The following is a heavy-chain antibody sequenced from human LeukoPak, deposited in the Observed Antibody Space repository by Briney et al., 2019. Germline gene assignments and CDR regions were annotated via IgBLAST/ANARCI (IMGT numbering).Heavy chain of an antibody. Sequence: GGSLRLSCAASGFTFDDYGMSWVRQVPGKGLEWVSGINWNGGNTGYADSVKGRFTISRDKAKKSLSLQMKSLRAEDTAFYYCARCVGDYDRSGSDAFDIRGQGTLVTVSS. D-gene: IGHD3-22*01. V-gene: IGHV3-20*04. CDR1: GFTFDDYG. J-gene: IGHJ3*02. CDR3: ARCVGDYDRSGSDAFDI. CDR2: INWNGGNT.